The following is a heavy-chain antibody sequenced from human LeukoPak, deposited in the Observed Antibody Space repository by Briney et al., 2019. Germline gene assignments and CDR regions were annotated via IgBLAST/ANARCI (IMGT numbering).Heavy chain of an antibody. CDR1: GFTLSNAW. Sequence: GGSLRLSCAASGFTLSNAWMSWVRQAPGKGLEWVGRIKSKTDGGTTDYAAPVKGRFTISRDDSKNTLYLQMNSLKTEDTAVYYCTGGTGGSGSSAVWGKGTTVTVSS. CDR2: IKSKTDGGTT. D-gene: IGHD3-10*01. V-gene: IGHV3-15*01. J-gene: IGHJ6*04. CDR3: TGGTGGSGSSAV.